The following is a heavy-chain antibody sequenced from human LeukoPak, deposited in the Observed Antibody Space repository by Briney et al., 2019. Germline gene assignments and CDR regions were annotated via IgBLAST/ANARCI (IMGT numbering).Heavy chain of an antibody. CDR2: IYYSGST. Sequence: SETLSLTCTVSGGSISSSSYYWGWVRQPPGKGLEWIGSIYYSGSTYYNPSLKSRVTISVDTSKNQFSLKLSSVTAADTAVYYCARGYYYFDYWGQRTLVTVSS. D-gene: IGHD3-22*01. CDR1: GGSISSSSYY. J-gene: IGHJ4*02. CDR3: ARGYYYFDY. V-gene: IGHV4-39*01.